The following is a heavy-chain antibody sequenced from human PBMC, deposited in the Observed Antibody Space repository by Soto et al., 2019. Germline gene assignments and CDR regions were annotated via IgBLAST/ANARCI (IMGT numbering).Heavy chain of an antibody. CDR2: INSDGSST. D-gene: IGHD2-15*01. CDR1: GFTFSSYW. CDR3: AREFCSGGNCYTYYFDP. Sequence: GGSLRLSCAASGFTFSSYWMHWVRQAPGKWLVWVSRINSDGSSTSYADSVKGRFTISRDNAKNTLYLQMNSLRDEDTAVYYCAREFCSGGNCYTYYFDPWGQGXPVTVS. J-gene: IGHJ5*02. V-gene: IGHV3-74*01.